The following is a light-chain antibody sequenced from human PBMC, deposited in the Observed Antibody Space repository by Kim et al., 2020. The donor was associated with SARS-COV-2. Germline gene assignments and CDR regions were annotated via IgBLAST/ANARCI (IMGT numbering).Light chain of an antibody. CDR3: QAWDSSTAWV. CDR2: EDS. Sequence: SYELTQPPSVSVSPGQTASITCSGDKLGDKYACWYQQKPGQSPVLVIYEDSNRPSGIPERFSGSNSGNTATLTISGTQAMDEADYYCQAWDSSTAWVFGTGTQLTVL. V-gene: IGLV3-1*01. J-gene: IGLJ1*01. CDR1: KLGDKY.